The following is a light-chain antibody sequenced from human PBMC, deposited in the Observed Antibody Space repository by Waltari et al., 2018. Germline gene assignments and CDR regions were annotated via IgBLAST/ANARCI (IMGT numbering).Light chain of an antibody. CDR3: ATWDDSLNAWI. J-gene: IGLJ2*01. V-gene: IGLV1-44*01. CDR2: RSY. Sequence: QSLLTQPPSISGAPGQRVTISCSGCSSNFGRIRVNWYAQVTGTTPNLLMYRSYQRPSGVSDRFSGSKSGTSASLAITGLLSADEADYICATWDDSLNAWIFGGGTRLTVL. CDR1: SSNFGRIR.